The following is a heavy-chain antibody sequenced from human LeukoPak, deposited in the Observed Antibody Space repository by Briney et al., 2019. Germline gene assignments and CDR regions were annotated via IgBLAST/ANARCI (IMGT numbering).Heavy chain of an antibody. Sequence: SVTVSCKASGGTFSSYAISWVRQAPGQGLEWMGGIIPIFGTANYAQKFQGRVTITADESTSTAYMELSSLRSEDTAVYYCARASPPIAAAGTSYYYYGMDVWGQGTTVTVSS. D-gene: IGHD6-13*01. J-gene: IGHJ6*02. V-gene: IGHV1-69*13. CDR3: ARASPPIAAAGTSYYYYGMDV. CDR1: GGTFSSYA. CDR2: IIPIFGTA.